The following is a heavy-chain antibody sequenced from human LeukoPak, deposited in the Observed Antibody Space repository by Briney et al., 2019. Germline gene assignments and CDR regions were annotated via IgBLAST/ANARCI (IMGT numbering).Heavy chain of an antibody. CDR2: IYTSGST. CDR1: GGSISSYY. D-gene: IGHD3-22*01. Sequence: PSETLSLTCTVSGGSISSYYWSWIRQPAGKGLEWIGRIYTSGSTNYNPSRKSRVTMSVDTSKNQFSLKLSSVTAADTAVYYCAREYYYDSSGCYDYWGQGTLVTVSS. J-gene: IGHJ4*02. V-gene: IGHV4-4*07. CDR3: AREYYYDSSGCYDY.